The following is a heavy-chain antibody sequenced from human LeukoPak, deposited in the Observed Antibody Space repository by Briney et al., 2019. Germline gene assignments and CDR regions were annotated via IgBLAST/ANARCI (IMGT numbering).Heavy chain of an antibody. CDR3: ARGSGWRAPDY. J-gene: IGHJ4*02. CDR2: IFPGDSYT. CDR1: GYSFTSYW. V-gene: IGHV5-51*01. Sequence: ASVKVSCKASGYSFTSYWIGWVRQMPGKGLEWMGIIFPGDSYTRYSPSFQGQVTISADKSISTAYLQWSSLKASDTAMYYCARGSGWRAPDYWGQGTLLTVSS. D-gene: IGHD6-19*01.